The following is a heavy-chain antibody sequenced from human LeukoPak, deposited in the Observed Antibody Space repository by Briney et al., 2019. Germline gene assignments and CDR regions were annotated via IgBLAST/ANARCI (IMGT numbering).Heavy chain of an antibody. CDR3: ARSAVTAV. CDR2: ISGSGSSI. D-gene: IGHD4-17*01. V-gene: IGHV3-48*03. Sequence: GGSLRLSCAASGSTFSSYEMNWVRQAPGKGLERVSHISGSGSSIYYADSVKGRFTISRDNAKNSLYLQMNSLRAEDTAVYYCARSAVTAVWGQGTLVTVSS. CDR1: GSTFSSYE. J-gene: IGHJ4*02.